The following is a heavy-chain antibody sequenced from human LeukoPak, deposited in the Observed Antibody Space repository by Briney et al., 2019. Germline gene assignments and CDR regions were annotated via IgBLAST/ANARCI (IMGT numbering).Heavy chain of an antibody. Sequence: GGSLRLSCSASGFTFSDYAMNWVRQAPGKGLEWVSYISSSSTIYYADSVKGRFTISRDNAKNSLYLQMNSLRDEDTAVYFCARDLVLAVWGQGTTVTVSS. V-gene: IGHV3-69-1*01. D-gene: IGHD4/OR15-4a*01. CDR1: GFTFSDYA. J-gene: IGHJ6*02. CDR3: ARDLVLAV. CDR2: ISSSSTI.